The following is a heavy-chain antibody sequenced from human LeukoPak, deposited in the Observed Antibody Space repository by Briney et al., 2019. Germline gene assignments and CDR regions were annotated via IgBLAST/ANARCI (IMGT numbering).Heavy chain of an antibody. D-gene: IGHD3-22*01. CDR1: GGSFSGYY. J-gene: IGHJ3*01. CDR2: IYYSGST. V-gene: IGHV4-39*01. CDR3: ARHNIGYYYDSSGDDAFDL. Sequence: SETLSLTCAVYGGSFSGYYWGWIRQPPGKGLEWIGSIYYSGSTYYNPSLKSRVTISVDTSKNQFSLKLSSVTDADTAVYYCARHNIGYYYDSSGDDAFDLWGQGTMVTVSS.